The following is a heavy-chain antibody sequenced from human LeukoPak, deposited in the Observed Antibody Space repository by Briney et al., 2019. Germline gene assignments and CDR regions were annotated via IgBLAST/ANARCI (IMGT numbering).Heavy chain of an antibody. J-gene: IGHJ5*02. Sequence: ASVKVSCKASGYTFTSYDINWVRQATGQGLEWMGWMNPNSGNTGYAQKFQGRVTMTRNTSISTAYMELSSLRSEDTAVYYCARGQSIAARHNWFDPWGQGTLVTVSS. CDR2: MNPNSGNT. D-gene: IGHD6-6*01. CDR3: ARGQSIAARHNWFDP. V-gene: IGHV1-8*01. CDR1: GYTFTSYD.